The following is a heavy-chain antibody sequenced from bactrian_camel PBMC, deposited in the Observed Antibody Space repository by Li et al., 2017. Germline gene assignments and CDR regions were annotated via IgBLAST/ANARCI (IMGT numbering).Heavy chain of an antibody. CDR2: IRADVGST. Sequence: VQLVESGGGAVQAGGSLRLSCEASGYINMEYCMGWFRQAPGKEREGVALIRADVGSTWYADSLKGRFTIIHDDASNTLVLEMTSLTPEDSATYYCAADGDRYQCYWQSVTKYKILAQGTQVTVS. D-gene: IGHD1*01. CDR1: GYINMEYC. J-gene: IGHJ4*01. V-gene: IGHV3S66*01.